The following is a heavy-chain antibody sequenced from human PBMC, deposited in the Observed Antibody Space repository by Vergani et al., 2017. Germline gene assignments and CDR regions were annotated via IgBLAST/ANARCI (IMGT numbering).Heavy chain of an antibody. Sequence: QVQLQESGPGLVKPSETLSLTCTVSGGSISSYYWSWIRQPPGKGLEWIGYIYYRGSTNYNPSLKSRVTISVDTSKNQFSLKLSSVTAADTAVYYCARDNRSWIQLWSRNWFDPWGQGTLVTVSS. D-gene: IGHD5-18*01. CDR1: GGSISSYY. J-gene: IGHJ5*02. CDR2: IYYRGST. V-gene: IGHV4-59*01. CDR3: ARDNRSWIQLWSRNWFDP.